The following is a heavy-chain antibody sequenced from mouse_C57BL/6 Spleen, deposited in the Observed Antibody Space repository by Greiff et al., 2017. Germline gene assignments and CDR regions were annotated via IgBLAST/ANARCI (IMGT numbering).Heavy chain of an antibody. CDR1: GYAFSSYW. CDR2: IYPGDGDT. Sequence: VQLQQSGAELVKPGASVKISCKASGYAFSSYWMNWVKQRPGKGLEWIGQIYPGDGDTNYNGKFKGKATLTADKSSSTAYMQLSSLTSEDSAVYFCARENYGHYFDYWGQGTTLTVSS. V-gene: IGHV1-80*01. CDR3: ARENYGHYFDY. J-gene: IGHJ2*01. D-gene: IGHD1-1*02.